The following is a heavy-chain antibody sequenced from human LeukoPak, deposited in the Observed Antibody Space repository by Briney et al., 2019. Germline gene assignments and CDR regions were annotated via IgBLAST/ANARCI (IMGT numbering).Heavy chain of an antibody. V-gene: IGHV6-1*01. CDR3: ARAVVIMVYAILNY. D-gene: IGHD2-8*01. J-gene: IGHJ4*02. Sequence: SQTLSLTCAISGDSVSSNSAAWNWIRQSPSRGLEWLGRTYYRSKWYNDYAVSVKSRITINPDTSKNQFSLQLNSVTAADTAVYYCARAVVIMVYAILNYWGQGTLVTVSS. CDR2: TYYRSKWYN. CDR1: GDSVSSNSAA.